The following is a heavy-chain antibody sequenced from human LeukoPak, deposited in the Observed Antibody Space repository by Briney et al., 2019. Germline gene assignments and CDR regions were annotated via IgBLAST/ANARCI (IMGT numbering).Heavy chain of an antibody. D-gene: IGHD3-16*01. V-gene: IGHV3-53*01. J-gene: IGHJ4*02. CDR3: ARKLWHRNDC. Sequence: PGGSLRLSCAVSGFTVSSNHMSWVRQAPGKGLEWVSVFYSGGDTHYADSVKGRFTVSRDNLKNTLYLQMNSLRAEDTALYYCARKLWHRNDCWGQGTLVTVSS. CDR2: FYSGGDT. CDR1: GFTVSSNH.